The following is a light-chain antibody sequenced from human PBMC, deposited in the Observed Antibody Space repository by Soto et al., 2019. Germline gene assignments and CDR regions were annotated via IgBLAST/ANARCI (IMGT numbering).Light chain of an antibody. CDR1: NSDVGGYNY. Sequence: QSALTQPRSVSGSPGQSVTISCTGTNSDVGGYNYVSWYQQHPGKAPKLMIYDVSKRPSGVPKRFSASKSGTSASLAISGLQSEDESDYYCATWDDSLNGHVVFGGGTKLTVL. J-gene: IGLJ2*01. V-gene: IGLV2-11*01. CDR2: DVS. CDR3: ATWDDSLNGHVV.